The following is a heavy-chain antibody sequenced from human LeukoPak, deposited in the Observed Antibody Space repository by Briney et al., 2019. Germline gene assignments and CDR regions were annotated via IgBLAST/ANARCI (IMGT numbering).Heavy chain of an antibody. D-gene: IGHD3-22*01. V-gene: IGHV3-33*06. CDR2: IWFDGTKE. CDR3: AKGTNKYYYDSSGSREAFDI. CDR1: GFTFSSKG. J-gene: IGHJ3*02. Sequence: PGRSLRLSCAASGFTFSSKGMHWVRQAPGKGLEWVAIIWFDGTKEYYADSVKGRFTISRDNSKNTLYLQMNSLRAEDTAVYYCAKGTNKYYYDSSGSREAFDIWGQGTMVTVSS.